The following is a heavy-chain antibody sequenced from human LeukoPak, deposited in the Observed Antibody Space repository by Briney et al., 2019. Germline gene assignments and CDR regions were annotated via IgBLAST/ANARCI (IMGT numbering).Heavy chain of an antibody. D-gene: IGHD3-10*01. V-gene: IGHV1-69*13. J-gene: IGHJ4*02. Sequence: SVKVSCKASGGTFSSYAISWVRQAPGQGLEWMGGIIPIFGTANYAQKFQGRVTITADESTSTAYMELSSLRSEGTAVYYCAKDFADYYGSGTSYFDYWGQGTLVTVSS. CDR3: AKDFADYYGSGTSYFDY. CDR1: GGTFSSYA. CDR2: IIPIFGTA.